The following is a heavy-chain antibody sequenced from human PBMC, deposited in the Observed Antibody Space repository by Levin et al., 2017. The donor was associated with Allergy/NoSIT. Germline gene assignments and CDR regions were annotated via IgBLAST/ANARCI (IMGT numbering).Heavy chain of an antibody. V-gene: IGHV4-34*01. CDR2: INHSGSS. CDR3: ARGFRGSRVSAAGTDY. J-gene: IGHJ4*02. D-gene: IGHD6-13*01. Sequence: SETLSLTCVLYGGSFSGYSWSWIRQPPGKGLEWIGEINHSGSSIYNPPLQSRVILSVDMSKNQFSLKLSSVTAADTAVYYCARGFRGSRVSAAGTDYWGQGTLVTVSS. CDR1: GGSFSGYS.